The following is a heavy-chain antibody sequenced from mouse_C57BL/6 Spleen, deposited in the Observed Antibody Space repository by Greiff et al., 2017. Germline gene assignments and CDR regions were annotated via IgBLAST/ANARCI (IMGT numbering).Heavy chain of an antibody. V-gene: IGHV5-4*01. CDR2: ISDGGSYT. J-gene: IGHJ2*01. CDR3: ARSVDY. Sequence: EVHLVESGGGLVKPGGSLKLSCAASGFTFSSYAMSWVRQTPEKRLEWVATISDGGSYTYYPDNVKGRFTISRDNAKNNLYLQMSHLKSEDTAMYYCARSVDYWGQGTTLTVSS. CDR1: GFTFSSYA.